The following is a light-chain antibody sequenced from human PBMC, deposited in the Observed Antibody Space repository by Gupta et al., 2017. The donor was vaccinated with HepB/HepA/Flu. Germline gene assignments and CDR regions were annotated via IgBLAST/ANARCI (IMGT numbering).Light chain of an antibody. Sequence: DIVLTQYPLSLPVTPGEPATISCRSSQSLVHSDENNYLDWYVQKPGQSPQLLIYLGSNRASGVPDRFSGSGSGTDFTLQISRVEAEDVGVYYCMQALQTPRTFGQGTKVEIK. CDR1: QSLVHSDENNY. V-gene: IGKV2-28*01. J-gene: IGKJ1*01. CDR2: LGS. CDR3: MQALQTPRT.